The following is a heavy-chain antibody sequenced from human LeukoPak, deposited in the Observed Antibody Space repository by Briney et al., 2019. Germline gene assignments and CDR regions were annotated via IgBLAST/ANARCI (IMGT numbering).Heavy chain of an antibody. CDR1: GGSFSGDY. D-gene: IGHD5-24*01. V-gene: IGHV4-34*01. CDR3: ARGLPSHAGGWRDGYNFTYYFDY. Sequence: SETLSLTCAVYGGSFSGDYWSWIRQPPGKGLEWIGEINHSGSTNYNPSLKSRVTISVDTSKNQFSLKLSSVTAADTAVYYCARGLPSHAGGWRDGYNFTYYFDYWGQGTLVTVSS. CDR2: INHSGST. J-gene: IGHJ4*02.